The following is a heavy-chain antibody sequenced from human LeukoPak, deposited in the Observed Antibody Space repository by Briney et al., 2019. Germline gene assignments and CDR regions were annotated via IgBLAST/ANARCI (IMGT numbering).Heavy chain of an antibody. CDR3: ARDLELRGVFDI. J-gene: IGHJ3*02. Sequence: PGGSLRLSCAASGFTVSSNYMSWVRQAPGKGLEWVSSISSSSSYIYYADSVKGRFTISRDNAKNSLYLQMNSLRAEDTAVYYCARDLELRGVFDIWGQGTMVTVSS. D-gene: IGHD1-26*01. V-gene: IGHV3-21*01. CDR1: GFTVSSNY. CDR2: ISSSSSYI.